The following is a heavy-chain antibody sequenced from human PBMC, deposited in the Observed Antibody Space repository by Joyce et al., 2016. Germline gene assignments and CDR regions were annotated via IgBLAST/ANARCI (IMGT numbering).Heavy chain of an antibody. CDR3: AKDRSGGGDYYECSAHDY. CDR2: IGGSGGGT. Sequence: EVQLLESGGGLAQPGGSLRLSCAASGFTFDSYAMSWVRQAPGKGLEWVSDIGGSGGGTYYADSVKGRFTISRDNSKNTLYLQMNSLRAEDTAVYYCAKDRSGGGDYYECSAHDYWGQGILVTVSS. D-gene: IGHD3-22*01. J-gene: IGHJ4*02. CDR1: GFTFDSYA. V-gene: IGHV3-23*01.